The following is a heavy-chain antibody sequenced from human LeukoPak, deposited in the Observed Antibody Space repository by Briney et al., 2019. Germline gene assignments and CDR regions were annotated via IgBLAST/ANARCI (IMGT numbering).Heavy chain of an antibody. CDR2: ISGSGDTT. CDR3: ARAAAVSGAFRDNWFDP. Sequence: AGGSLRLSCATSGFIFSNYAVNWVRQAPGKGLEWVSIISGSGDTTYYADSVKGRFTISRDNSKNTLYLQMNSLRAEDTAVYYCARAAAVSGAFRDNWFDPWGQGTLVTVSS. D-gene: IGHD6-13*01. V-gene: IGHV3-23*01. J-gene: IGHJ5*02. CDR1: GFIFSNYA.